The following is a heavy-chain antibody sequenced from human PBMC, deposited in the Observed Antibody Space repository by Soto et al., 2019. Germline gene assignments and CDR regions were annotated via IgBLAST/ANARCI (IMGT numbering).Heavy chain of an antibody. D-gene: IGHD3-3*01. CDR3: ARDFWSGSRTLNYYYGMDV. CDR1: GFTFSSYA. Sequence: WGSLRLSCAASGFTFSSYAMHWVRQAPGKGLEWVAVISYDGSNKYYADSVKGRFTISRDNSKNTLYLQMNSLRAEDTAVYYCARDFWSGSRTLNYYYGMDVWGQGTTVTVSS. V-gene: IGHV3-30-3*01. CDR2: ISYDGSNK. J-gene: IGHJ6*02.